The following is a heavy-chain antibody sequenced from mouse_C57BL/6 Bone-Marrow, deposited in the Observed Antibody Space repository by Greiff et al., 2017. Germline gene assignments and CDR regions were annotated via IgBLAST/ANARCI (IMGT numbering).Heavy chain of an antibody. V-gene: IGHV1-50*01. Sequence: QVQLQQPGAELVKPGASVKLSCKASGYTFTSYWMQWVKQRPGQGLEWIGEIDPSDSYTNYNQKFKGKATLTVETSSSPAYMQLSSLTSEDSAVYYCAGDYYGSSYVLAYWGQGTLVTVSA. CDR2: IDPSDSYT. J-gene: IGHJ3*01. CDR3: AGDYYGSSYVLAY. CDR1: GYTFTSYW. D-gene: IGHD1-1*01.